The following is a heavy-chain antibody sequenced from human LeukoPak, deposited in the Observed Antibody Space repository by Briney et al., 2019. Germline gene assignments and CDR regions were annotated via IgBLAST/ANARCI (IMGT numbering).Heavy chain of an antibody. V-gene: IGHV4-34*01. CDR1: GGSFSGYY. D-gene: IGHD4-11*01. CDR3: ARDSNDYQHDY. J-gene: IGHJ4*02. Sequence: SETLSLTCAVYGGSFSGYYWSWIRQPPGKGLEWIGEINHSGSTNYNPSLKSRVTMSVDTSKNQFSLKLSSVTAADSAVYYCARDSNDYQHDYWGQGTLVTVSS. CDR2: INHSGST.